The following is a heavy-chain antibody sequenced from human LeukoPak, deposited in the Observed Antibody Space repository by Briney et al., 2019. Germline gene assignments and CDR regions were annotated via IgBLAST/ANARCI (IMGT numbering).Heavy chain of an antibody. Sequence: SETLSLTCTVSGGSISSYYWSWIRQPAGKGLEWIGRIYTSGSTNYNLSLKSRVTISVDKSKNQFSLKLSSVTAADTAVYYCARVGDYYDSSGYAEFDYWGQGTLVTVSS. D-gene: IGHD3-22*01. J-gene: IGHJ4*02. CDR2: IYTSGST. CDR3: ARVGDYYDSSGYAEFDY. CDR1: GGSISSYY. V-gene: IGHV4-4*07.